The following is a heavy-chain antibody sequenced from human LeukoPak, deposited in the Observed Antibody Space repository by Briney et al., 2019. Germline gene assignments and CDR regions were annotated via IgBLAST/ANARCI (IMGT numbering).Heavy chain of an antibody. Sequence: GASVKVSCKASGYTFTGYYMHWVRQAPGQGREWMGWINPNSGGTNYAQKFQGRVTMTRDTSISTAYMELSRLRSDDTAVYYCARDGSGSYTDNWFDPWGQGTLVTVSS. CDR1: GYTFTGYY. D-gene: IGHD3-10*01. V-gene: IGHV1-2*02. J-gene: IGHJ5*02. CDR2: INPNSGGT. CDR3: ARDGSGSYTDNWFDP.